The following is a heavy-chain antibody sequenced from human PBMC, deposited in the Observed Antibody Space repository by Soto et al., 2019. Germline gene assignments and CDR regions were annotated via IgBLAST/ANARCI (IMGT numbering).Heavy chain of an antibody. CDR3: AKGGRQWLVTSDFNY. Sequence: GGSLRLSCAASGFTFRDYAMHWVRQAPGKGLEWVAVVSHDGRNTHYADSVKGRFTISRDSSKNTVSLEMTSLRAEDTAVYYRAKGGRQWLVTSDFNYWGQGALVTVSS. D-gene: IGHD6-19*01. CDR1: GFTFRDYA. J-gene: IGHJ4*02. CDR2: VSHDGRNT. V-gene: IGHV3-30*18.